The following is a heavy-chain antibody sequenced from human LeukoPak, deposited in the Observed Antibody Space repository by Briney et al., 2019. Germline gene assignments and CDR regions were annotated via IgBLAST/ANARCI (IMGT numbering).Heavy chain of an antibody. CDR2: IKQDGREK. V-gene: IGHV3-7*01. CDR1: GFIFSNYW. CDR3: ARDLCSGDSCSDY. Sequence: GGSLRLSCSAAGFIFSNYWMSWVRQAPGKGLEWVANIKQDGREKCYVDSVKGRFTISRDNAKNSLSLQMNSLRAEDTAVYYCARDLCSGDSCSDYWGQGTLVTVSS. J-gene: IGHJ4*02. D-gene: IGHD2-15*01.